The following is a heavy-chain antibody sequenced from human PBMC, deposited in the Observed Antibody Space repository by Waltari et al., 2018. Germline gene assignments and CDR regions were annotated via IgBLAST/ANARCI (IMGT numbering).Heavy chain of an antibody. D-gene: IGHD3-3*01. Sequence: QVQLQQWGAGLLKPSETLSLTCAVYGGSFSGYYWSWIRQPPGKGLEWIGEINHSGSTNYNPCLKSRVTISVDTSKNQFSRKLSSVTAADTAVYYCARDWLADDFWSGYSDYWGQGTLVTVSS. J-gene: IGHJ4*02. V-gene: IGHV4-34*01. CDR3: ARDWLADDFWSGYSDY. CDR1: GGSFSGYY. CDR2: INHSGST.